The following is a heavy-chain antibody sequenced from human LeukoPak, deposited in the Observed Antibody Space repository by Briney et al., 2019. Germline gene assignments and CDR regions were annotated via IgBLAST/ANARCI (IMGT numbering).Heavy chain of an antibody. CDR2: ISVYNGNT. D-gene: IGHD2-15*01. Sequence: ASVKVSCKASGYTFTSYGISWVRQAPGQGLEWMGWISVYNGNTNYAQKLQGRVTTTTDTSTSTAYMELRSLRSDDTAVYYCARDRSLGTRGGCCAYWGQGTLVTVSS. CDR1: GYTFTSYG. V-gene: IGHV1-18*01. CDR3: ARDRSLGTRGGCCAY. J-gene: IGHJ4*02.